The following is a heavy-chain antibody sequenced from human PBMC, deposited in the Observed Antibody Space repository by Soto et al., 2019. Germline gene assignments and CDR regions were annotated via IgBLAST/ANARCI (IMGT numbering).Heavy chain of an antibody. CDR2: IYYSGST. D-gene: IGHD3-10*01. CDR3: ARQWRSITMVRGESRFDY. J-gene: IGHJ4*02. V-gene: IGHV4-39*01. CDR1: GGSISSSSYY. Sequence: PSETLSLTCTVSGGSISSSSYYWGWIRQPPGKGLEWIGSIYYSGSTYYNPSLKSRVTISVDTSKNQFSLKLSSVTAADTAVYYCARQWRSITMVRGESRFDYWGQGTLVTVSS.